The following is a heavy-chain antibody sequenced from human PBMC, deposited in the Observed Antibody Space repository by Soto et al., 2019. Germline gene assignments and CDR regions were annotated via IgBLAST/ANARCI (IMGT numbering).Heavy chain of an antibody. CDR2: INPSGGST. J-gene: IGHJ6*02. D-gene: IGHD3-9*01. V-gene: IGHV1-46*01. CDR3: ARGTYDILTGYYSYGMDV. Sequence: GASVKVSCKASGYTFTSYHMHWVRQAPGQGLEWMGIINPSGGSTSYAQKFQGRVTMTRDTSTSTVYMELSSLRSEDTAVYYCARGTYDILTGYYSYGMDVWGQGTTVTVSS. CDR1: GYTFTSYH.